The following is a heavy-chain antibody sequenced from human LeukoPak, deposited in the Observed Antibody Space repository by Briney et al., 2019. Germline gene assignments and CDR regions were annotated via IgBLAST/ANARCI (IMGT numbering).Heavy chain of an antibody. Sequence: GGSLTLSCEASGFTFSSYGTSWVRQAPGKGLEWVSVIYSGGSTYYADSVKGRFTISRDNSKNTLYLQMNSLRAEDTAVYYCARLSGPNWFDPWGQGTLVTVSS. CDR2: IYSGGST. V-gene: IGHV3-53*01. J-gene: IGHJ5*02. CDR3: ARLSGPNWFDP. D-gene: IGHD7-27*01. CDR1: GFTFSSYG.